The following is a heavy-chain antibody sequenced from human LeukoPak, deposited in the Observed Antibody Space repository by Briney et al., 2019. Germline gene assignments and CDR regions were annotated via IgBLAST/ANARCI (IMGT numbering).Heavy chain of an antibody. CDR3: TRGGELMNY. Sequence: SETLSLTCTVSGDSISSSTYYWGWIRQPPGKGLEWIGTIYYSGNTYYNPSLKSRVTISVNTSKNQFSLNLNSMTAADTAVYYCTRGGELMNYWGQGTLVTVSS. V-gene: IGHV4-39*01. CDR1: GDSISSSTYY. D-gene: IGHD3-16*01. J-gene: IGHJ4*02. CDR2: IYYSGNT.